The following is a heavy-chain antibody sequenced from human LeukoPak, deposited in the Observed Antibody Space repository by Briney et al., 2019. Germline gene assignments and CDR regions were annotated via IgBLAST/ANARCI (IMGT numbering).Heavy chain of an antibody. V-gene: IGHV4-39*07. CDR1: GDSISRSRHF. J-gene: IGHJ3*01. CDR3: VRGTPRFDS. Sequence: SETLSLTCNVSGDSISRSRHFWAWIRQSPGRGLEWIGEINHIGSANYNPSLKSRVSLSVDTSKNQFSLKLSSLNAADTAVYYCVRGTPRFDSWGQGTMVTVSS. CDR2: INHIGSA. D-gene: IGHD3-10*01.